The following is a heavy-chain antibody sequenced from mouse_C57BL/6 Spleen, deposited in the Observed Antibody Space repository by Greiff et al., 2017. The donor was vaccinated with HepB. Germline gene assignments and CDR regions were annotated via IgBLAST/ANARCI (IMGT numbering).Heavy chain of an antibody. CDR2: IYPGDGDT. CDR1: GYAFSSSW. CDR3: ARGGFAY. V-gene: IGHV1-82*01. Sequence: QVQLQQSGPELVKPGASVKISCKASGYAFSSSWMNWVKQRPGKGLEWIGRIYPGDGDTNYNGKFKGKATLTADKSSSTAYMQLSSLASEDSAVYFCARGGFAYWGQGTLVTVSA. J-gene: IGHJ3*01.